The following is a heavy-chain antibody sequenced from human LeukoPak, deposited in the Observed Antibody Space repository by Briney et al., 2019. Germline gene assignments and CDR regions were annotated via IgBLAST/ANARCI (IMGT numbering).Heavy chain of an antibody. J-gene: IGHJ4*02. CDR1: GGTFSSYA. D-gene: IGHD6-13*01. Sequence: SVEVSCKASGGTFSSYAISWVRQAPGQGLEWMGRIIPIFGTANYAQKFQGRVTITTDESTSTAYMELSSLRPEDTAVYYCARAIAAAGYFDYWGQGTLVTVSS. CDR3: ARAIAAAGYFDY. CDR2: IIPIFGTA. V-gene: IGHV1-69*05.